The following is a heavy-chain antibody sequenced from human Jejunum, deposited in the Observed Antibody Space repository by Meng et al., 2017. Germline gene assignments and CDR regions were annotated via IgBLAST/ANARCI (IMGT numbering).Heavy chain of an antibody. CDR1: GFILSNYW. CDR2: IKQDGSEK. J-gene: IGHJ4*02. V-gene: IGHV3-7*01. Sequence: GESLKISCAASGFILSNYWMSWVRQAPGKGLEWVANIKQDGSEKYYADSVKGRFTISRDNANNSLYLQMNNLGVDDTAMYFCARVDSTSSEDFWGQGTLVTVSS. D-gene: IGHD6-6*01. CDR3: ARVDSTSSEDF.